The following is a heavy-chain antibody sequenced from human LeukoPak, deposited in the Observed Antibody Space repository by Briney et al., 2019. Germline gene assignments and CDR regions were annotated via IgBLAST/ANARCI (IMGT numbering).Heavy chain of an antibody. D-gene: IGHD3-16*01. CDR1: GDTFGSDA. CDR3: ASGLWDRRDYFDY. CDR2: IIPIFGTA. V-gene: IGHV1-69*13. J-gene: IGHJ4*02. Sequence: SVKVSCKASGDTFGSDAISWVRQAPGQGLEWMGGIIPIFGTANYAQKFQGRVTITADESTSTAYMELSSLRSEDTAVYYCASGLWDRRDYFDYWGQGTLATVSS.